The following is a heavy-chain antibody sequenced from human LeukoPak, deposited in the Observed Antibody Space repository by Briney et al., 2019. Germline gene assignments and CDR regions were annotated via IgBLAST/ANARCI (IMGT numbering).Heavy chain of an antibody. CDR2: IKQDGSEK. D-gene: IGHD6-19*01. Sequence: PGGSLRLSCAASRFTFSSYWMSWVRQAPGKGLEWVANIKQDGSEKYYVDSVKGRFTISRDNAKNSLYLQMNSLRAEDTAVYYCAREGSGWYWSYYYYGMDVWGKGTTVTVSS. CDR1: RFTFSSYW. J-gene: IGHJ6*04. CDR3: AREGSGWYWSYYYYGMDV. V-gene: IGHV3-7*03.